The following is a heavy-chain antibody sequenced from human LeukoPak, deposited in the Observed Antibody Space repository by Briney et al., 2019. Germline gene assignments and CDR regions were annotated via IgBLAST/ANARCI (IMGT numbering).Heavy chain of an antibody. Sequence: ASVKVSSKASASSLNHYYIHCVRQAPGQGLEWMGRINPSGDSTTYSQKLQDRATLTSDTSTNTVYIELNTLRSEDTAIYYCARILLGYNYPYNWGEGTLGTVSS. CDR1: ASSLNHYY. J-gene: IGHJ1*01. CDR2: INPSGDST. CDR3: ARILLGYNYPYN. D-gene: IGHD5-24*01. V-gene: IGHV1-46*02.